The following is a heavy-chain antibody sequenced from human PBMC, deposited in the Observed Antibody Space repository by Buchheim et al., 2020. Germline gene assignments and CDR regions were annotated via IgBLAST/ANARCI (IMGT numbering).Heavy chain of an antibody. V-gene: IGHV3-30*04. Sequence: QVQLVESGGGVVQPGRSLRLSCAASGFTFSSYAMHWVRQAPGKGLEWVAVISYDGSNKYYADSVKGRFTISRDNSKNTLYLPMNSLRAEETAVYYCASCVVVVAAIDYWGQGTL. J-gene: IGHJ4*02. D-gene: IGHD2-15*01. CDR1: GFTFSSYA. CDR2: ISYDGSNK. CDR3: ASCVVVVAAIDY.